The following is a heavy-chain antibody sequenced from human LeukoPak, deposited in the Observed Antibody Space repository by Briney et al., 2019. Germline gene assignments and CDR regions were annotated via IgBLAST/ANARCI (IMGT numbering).Heavy chain of an antibody. D-gene: IGHD3-22*01. Sequence: HPGGSLRLSCAASGFTFSSYSMTWVRQAPGKGLEWVSYISSSSSTIYYADSVKGRFTISRDNAKNSLYLQMNSLRAEDTAVYYCARWSYYDSSGHINDAFDIWGQGTVVTVSS. V-gene: IGHV3-48*01. CDR2: ISSSSSTI. J-gene: IGHJ3*02. CDR1: GFTFSSYS. CDR3: ARWSYYDSSGHINDAFDI.